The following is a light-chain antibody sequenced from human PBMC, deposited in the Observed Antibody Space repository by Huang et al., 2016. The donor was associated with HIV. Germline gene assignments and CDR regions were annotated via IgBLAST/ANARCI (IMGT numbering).Light chain of an antibody. CDR2: WAS. J-gene: IGKJ2*01. Sequence: DIVMTQSPDSLSVSLGERATNNCKSSQSVFYNYTNKNYLAWYQQKPGQPPKLLIFWASARESGVPDRFTGGGSGTDFTLTIRSLQAEDVAVYYCQQYFNSPRTFGQGTKLEI. CDR3: QQYFNSPRT. V-gene: IGKV4-1*01. CDR1: QSVFYNYTNKNY.